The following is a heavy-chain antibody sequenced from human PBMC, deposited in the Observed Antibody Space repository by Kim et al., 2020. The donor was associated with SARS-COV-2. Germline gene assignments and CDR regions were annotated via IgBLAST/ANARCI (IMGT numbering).Heavy chain of an antibody. V-gene: IGHV3-43*02. J-gene: IGHJ4*02. CDR2: ISGDGGST. D-gene: IGHD3-22*01. Sequence: GGSLRLSCAASGFTFDDYAMHWVRQAPGKGLEWVSLISGDGGSTYYADSVKGRFTISRDNSKNSLYLQMNSLRTEDTALYYCAKHLYDSSGYYYSGVDYWGLGTLVTVSS. CDR3: AKHLYDSSGYYYSGVDY. CDR1: GFTFDDYA.